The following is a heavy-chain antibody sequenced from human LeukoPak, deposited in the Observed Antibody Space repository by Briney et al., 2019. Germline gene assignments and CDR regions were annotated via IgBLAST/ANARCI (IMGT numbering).Heavy chain of an antibody. D-gene: IGHD2-2*01. V-gene: IGHV4-39*01. J-gene: IGHJ6*02. CDR2: IYYSGST. Sequence: PSETLSLTCTVSGGSISSSSYYWGWIRQPPGKGLEWVGSIYYSGSTYYNPSLKSRVTISVDTSKNQFSLKLSSVTAADTAVYYCARDIVVVPAAPAYYYYGTDVWGQGTTVTVSS. CDR3: ARDIVVVPAAPAYYYYGTDV. CDR1: GGSISSSSYY.